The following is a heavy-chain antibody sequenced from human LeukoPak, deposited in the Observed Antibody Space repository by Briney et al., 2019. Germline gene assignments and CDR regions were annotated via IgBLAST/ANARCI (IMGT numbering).Heavy chain of an antibody. J-gene: IGHJ4*02. CDR3: ARSRDGYISTFDY. V-gene: IGHV4-39*01. Sequence: SETLSLTCTVSGGSISSSSFYWGWIRQPPGKGLEWIGSIYYRGNTYYNPSLKSRVTISVDTSKNQFSLKLSSVTAADTAVYYCARSRDGYISTFDYWGQGTLVTVSS. CDR2: IYYRGNT. D-gene: IGHD5-24*01. CDR1: GGSISSSSFY.